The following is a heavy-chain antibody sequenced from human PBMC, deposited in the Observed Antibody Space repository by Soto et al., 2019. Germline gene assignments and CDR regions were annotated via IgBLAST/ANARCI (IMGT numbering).Heavy chain of an antibody. D-gene: IGHD3-22*01. CDR3: ARMTNYYDSSGYYYPRDWFDP. CDR2: IFSNDEK. CDR1: GFSLSDARMG. V-gene: IGHV2-26*01. Sequence: QVTLKESGPVLVKPTETLTLTCTVSGFSLSDARMGVSWIRQPPGQALEWLAHIFSNDEKSYSRSLRSRLTISKDTSKSQVVLIMTNMDPVDTATYYCARMTNYYDSSGYYYPRDWFDPWGQGTLVTVSS. J-gene: IGHJ5*02.